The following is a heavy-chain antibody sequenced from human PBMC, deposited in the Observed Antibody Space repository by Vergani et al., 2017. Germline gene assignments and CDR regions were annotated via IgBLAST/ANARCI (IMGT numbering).Heavy chain of an antibody. CDR1: GFTFSSYS. CDR3: ARAGIASSGDDY. J-gene: IGHJ4*02. V-gene: IGHV3-21*01. CDR2: ISSSSSYI. D-gene: IGHD6-13*01. Sequence: EVQLVESGGGLVKPGGSLRLSCAASGFTFSSYSMNWVRQAPGKGLEWVSSISSSSSYIYYADSVTGRFTISRDNAKNSLYLQMNSLRAEDTAVYYCARAGIASSGDDYWGQGTLVTVSS.